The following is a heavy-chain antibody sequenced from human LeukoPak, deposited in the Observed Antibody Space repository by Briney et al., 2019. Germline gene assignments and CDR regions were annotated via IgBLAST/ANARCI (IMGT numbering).Heavy chain of an antibody. J-gene: IGHJ6*03. V-gene: IGHV4-34*01. CDR1: GGSISSYY. CDR2: INHSGST. D-gene: IGHD1/OR15-1a*01. Sequence: TSETLSLTCTVSGGSISSYYWSWIRQPPGKGLEWIGEINHSGSTNYNPSLKSRVTISVDTSKNQFSLKLSSVTAADTAVYYCARGKQAVTIYYYYYYMDVWGKGTTVTVSS. CDR3: ARGKQAVTIYYYYYYMDV.